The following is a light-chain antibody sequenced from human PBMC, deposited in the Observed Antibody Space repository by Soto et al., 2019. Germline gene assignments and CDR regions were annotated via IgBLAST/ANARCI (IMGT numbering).Light chain of an antibody. CDR2: DVS. V-gene: IGLV2-14*01. CDR3: SSYTSSTTPV. Sequence: QSALTQPASVSGSPGQSITISCTGTSRDVGGYNYVSWYQQLPGKAPKLMIYDVSDRPSGVSNRFSGSKSGNTASLTISGLQAEDEADYYCSSYTSSTTPVFGTGTKLTVL. CDR1: SRDVGGYNY. J-gene: IGLJ1*01.